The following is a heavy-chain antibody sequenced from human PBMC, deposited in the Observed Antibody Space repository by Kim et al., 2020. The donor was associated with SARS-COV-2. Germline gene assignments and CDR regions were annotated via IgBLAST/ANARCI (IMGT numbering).Heavy chain of an antibody. Sequence: GSTNYNPSHKSRVTISVDTSKNQFSLKLSSVTAADTAVYYCARGDDWFDPWGQGTLVTVSS. CDR2: GST. CDR3: ARGDDWFDP. V-gene: IGHV4-59*09. J-gene: IGHJ5*02.